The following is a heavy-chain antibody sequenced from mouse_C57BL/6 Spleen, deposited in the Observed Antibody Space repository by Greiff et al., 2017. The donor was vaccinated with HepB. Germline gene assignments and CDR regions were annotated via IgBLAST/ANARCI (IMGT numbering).Heavy chain of an antibody. Sequence: EVQRVESGGGLVKPGGSLKLSCAASGFTFSDYGMHWVRQAPEKGLEWVAYISSGSSTIYYADTVKGRFTISRDNAKNNLFLQMTSLRSEDTAMYYCARRFAYWGQGTLVTVSA. CDR1: GFTFSDYG. CDR2: ISSGSSTI. CDR3: ARRFAY. V-gene: IGHV5-17*01. J-gene: IGHJ3*01.